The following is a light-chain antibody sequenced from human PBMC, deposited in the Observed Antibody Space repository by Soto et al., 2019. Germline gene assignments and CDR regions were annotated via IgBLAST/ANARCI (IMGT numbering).Light chain of an antibody. CDR1: QSVSSSY. CDR3: QQYGSSLTWT. CDR2: GAS. Sequence: PGERATLSCRASQSVSSSYLAWYQQKPGQAPRLLIYGASSRATGIPDRFSGSGSGTDFTLTISRLEPEDFAVYYCQQYGSSLTWTFGQGTKVEIK. V-gene: IGKV3-20*01. J-gene: IGKJ1*01.